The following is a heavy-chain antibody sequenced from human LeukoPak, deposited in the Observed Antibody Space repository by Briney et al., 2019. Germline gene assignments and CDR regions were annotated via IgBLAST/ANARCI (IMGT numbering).Heavy chain of an antibody. V-gene: IGHV4-59*01. CDR3: ARAYCSSTSCYDAFDI. Sequence: SETLSLTCTVSGGSISSYYWSWIRQPPGKGLEWIGYIYYSGSTNYNPSLKSRVTISVDTSKNQFSLKLSSVTAADTAVYYCARAYCSSTSCYDAFDIWGQGTMVTVSS. CDR1: GGSISSYY. J-gene: IGHJ3*02. D-gene: IGHD2-2*01. CDR2: IYYSGST.